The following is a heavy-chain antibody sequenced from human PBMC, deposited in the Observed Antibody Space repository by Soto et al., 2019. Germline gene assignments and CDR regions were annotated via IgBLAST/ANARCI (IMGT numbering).Heavy chain of an antibody. CDR3: ARMNVDSYQFYYAMDV. Sequence: GSGPTLVNPPETLTLTCTGSGFSLTTGKMGVSWIRQPPGKALEWLAHIFSDNERSYSTSLQGRLTISKDTSGSQVVLSMTNVDPVDTATYYCARMNVDSYQFYYAMDVWGQGTTVTVSS. CDR1: GFSLTTGKMG. V-gene: IGHV2-26*01. J-gene: IGHJ6*02. D-gene: IGHD4-17*01. CDR2: IFSDNER.